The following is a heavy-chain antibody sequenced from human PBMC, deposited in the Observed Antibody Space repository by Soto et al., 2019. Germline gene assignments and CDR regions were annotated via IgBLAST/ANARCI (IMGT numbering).Heavy chain of an antibody. CDR2: TIPIFDTP. D-gene: IGHD3-10*01. CDR3: ARDREDGSGTKYNWFDS. V-gene: IGHV1-69*01. J-gene: IGHJ5*01. CDR1: GGTFGNLG. Sequence: QLVQSVAVVKKPGSSVKGSCKASGGTFGNLGISWLRQAPGQGLEWMGGTIPIFDTPHYAEKFRDRLTITADATRPADMELTSLSSEDTATYYCARDREDGSGTKYNWFDSWGQGTLVTVSS.